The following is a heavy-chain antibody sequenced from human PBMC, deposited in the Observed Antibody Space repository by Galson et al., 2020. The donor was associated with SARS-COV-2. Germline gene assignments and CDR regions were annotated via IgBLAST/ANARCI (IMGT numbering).Heavy chain of an antibody. CDR3: ARDRIAAAGPYYYYGMDV. CDR1: GYTFTSYG. V-gene: IGHV1-18*04. CDR2: ISAYNGNT. J-gene: IGHJ6*02. D-gene: IGHD6-13*01. Sequence: GASLKISCEASGYTFTSYGISWVRQAPGQGLEWMGWISAYNGNTNYAQKLQGRVTMTTDTSTSTAYMELRSLRSDDTAVYYCARDRIAAAGPYYYYGMDVWGQGTTVTVSS.